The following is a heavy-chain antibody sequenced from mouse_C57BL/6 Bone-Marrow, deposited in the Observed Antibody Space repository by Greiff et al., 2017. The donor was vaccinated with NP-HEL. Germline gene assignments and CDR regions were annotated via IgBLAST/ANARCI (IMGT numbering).Heavy chain of an antibody. Sequence: VKVVESGPGLVQPSQSLSITCTVSGFSLTSYGVHWVRQSPGKGLEWLGVIWSGGSTDYNAAFISRLSISKDNSKSQVFFKMNSLQADDTAIYYCARCGYFYYAMDYWGQGTSVTVSS. CDR3: ARCGYFYYAMDY. J-gene: IGHJ4*01. D-gene: IGHD2-3*01. CDR1: GFSLTSYG. V-gene: IGHV2-2*01. CDR2: IWSGGST.